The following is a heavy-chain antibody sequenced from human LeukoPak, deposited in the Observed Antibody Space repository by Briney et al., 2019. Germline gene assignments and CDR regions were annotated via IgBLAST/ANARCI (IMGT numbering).Heavy chain of an antibody. CDR3: ARDNFWSGTDAFDI. J-gene: IGHJ3*02. CDR2: IYNSGGT. V-gene: IGHV4-30-4*01. CDR1: GGSINSGDHY. Sequence: SQTLSLTCTVSGGSINSGDHYWSWIRQPPGKGLEWIGYIYNSGGTYYNPSLKSRITISEDTSKNQFSLKLSSVTAADTAVYYCARDNFWSGTDAFDIWGQGTMVTVSS. D-gene: IGHD3-3*01.